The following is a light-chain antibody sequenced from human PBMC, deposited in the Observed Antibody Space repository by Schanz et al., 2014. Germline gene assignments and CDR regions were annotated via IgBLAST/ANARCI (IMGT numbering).Light chain of an antibody. V-gene: IGLV2-18*02. J-gene: IGLJ1*01. CDR1: SSDVGSYNR. CDR2: EVS. CDR3: SSYTSSSTQV. Sequence: QSVLTQPPSVSGSPGQSVTISCTGTSSDVGSYNRVSWYQQPPGTAPKLMIYEVSNRPSGVPDRFSGSKSGNTASLTISGLQAEDEADYYCSSYTSSSTQVFGTGTKLTVL.